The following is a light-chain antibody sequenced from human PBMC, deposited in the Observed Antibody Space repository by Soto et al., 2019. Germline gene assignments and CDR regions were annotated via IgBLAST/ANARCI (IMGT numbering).Light chain of an antibody. CDR1: QGISSY. J-gene: IGKJ2*01. V-gene: IGKV1-8*01. CDR3: QQYYSYPL. Sequence: AIRMTQSPSSLSASTGDRVTITCRASQGISSYLAWYQQKPGKAPKLLIYAASTLQSGVPSRFSGSGSGTDFTLPISCMQSEDFATYYCQQYYSYPLLGQGTKLEIK. CDR2: AAS.